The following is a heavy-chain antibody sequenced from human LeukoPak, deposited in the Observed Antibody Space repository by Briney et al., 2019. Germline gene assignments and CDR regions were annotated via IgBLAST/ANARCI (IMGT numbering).Heavy chain of an antibody. CDR1: GVTFNDYG. D-gene: IGHD1-26*01. CDR2: INWNGGST. J-gene: IGHJ6*02. Sequence: GGSLRLSCAASGVTFNDYGMRWVGQDPGKGVEGVSGINWNGGSTDYAESVKGRFTISRDNAKNFLYLQMNSLRAEDTALYYCARDFASGPVLGMDVWGQGTTVTVSS. V-gene: IGHV3-20*04. CDR3: ARDFASGPVLGMDV.